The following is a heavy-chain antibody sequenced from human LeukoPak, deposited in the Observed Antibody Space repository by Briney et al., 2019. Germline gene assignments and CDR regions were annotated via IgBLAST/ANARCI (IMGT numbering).Heavy chain of an antibody. CDR3: ARDTQVAGTTSDAFDI. V-gene: IGHV4-39*07. CDR1: GGSLSSSSYY. CDR2: IYYSGST. D-gene: IGHD6-19*01. Sequence: SETLSLTCTVSGGSLSSSSYYWGWIRQPPGKGLEWIGSIYYSGSTYYNPSLKSRVTISVDTSKNQFSLKLSSVTAADTAVYYCARDTQVAGTTSDAFDIWGQGTMVTVSS. J-gene: IGHJ3*02.